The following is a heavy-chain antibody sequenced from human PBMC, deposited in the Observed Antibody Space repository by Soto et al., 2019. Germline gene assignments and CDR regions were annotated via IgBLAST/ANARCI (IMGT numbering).Heavy chain of an antibody. V-gene: IGHV4-4*07. CDR1: GGSINNHY. CDR2: IYSSGDT. Sequence: KPSETLSLTCRVSGGSINNHYWSWIRQPAAKGLEWIGRIYSSGDTYYNPSLMSRVIMSVDTSKNQFSLRLSSVIAADTAVYYCARDAYYYDTRGDHLLDNWGQGIFVTV. J-gene: IGHJ4*02. CDR3: ARDAYYYDTRGDHLLDN. D-gene: IGHD3-22*01.